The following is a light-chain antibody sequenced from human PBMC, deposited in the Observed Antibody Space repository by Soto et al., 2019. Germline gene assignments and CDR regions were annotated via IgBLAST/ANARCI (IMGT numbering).Light chain of an antibody. CDR2: APS. Sequence: DIVLTQSPDTLSLSPGERATLSCRASQSVSTTHLGGYQQRPGQPPRLLMYAPSSRATGIPDRFSGSGSGTDFPLTISRLEPEDLAVYYCQHYGSTRVTFGQGTRLEIK. J-gene: IGKJ5*01. V-gene: IGKV3-20*01. CDR1: QSVSTTH. CDR3: QHYGSTRVT.